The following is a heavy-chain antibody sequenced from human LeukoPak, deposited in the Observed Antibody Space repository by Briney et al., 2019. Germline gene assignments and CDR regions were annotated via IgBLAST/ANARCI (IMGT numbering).Heavy chain of an antibody. J-gene: IGHJ5*02. D-gene: IGHD3-22*01. CDR1: GFTFSSHE. Sequence: PGGSLRLSCAASGFTFSSHEMNWVRQAPGKGLEWVSSISGGSTYYADSRKGRFTISRDNSKNTLHLQMNSLRAEDTAVYYCKKAYYYDSSGYSPWGQGTLVTVSS. CDR2: ISGGST. V-gene: IGHV3-38-3*01. CDR3: KKAYYYDSSGYSP.